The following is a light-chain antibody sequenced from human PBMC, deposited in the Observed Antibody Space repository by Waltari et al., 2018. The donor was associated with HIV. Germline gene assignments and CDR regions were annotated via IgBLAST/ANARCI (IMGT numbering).Light chain of an antibody. CDR3: YSTDSSGNHRV. V-gene: IGLV3-10*01. Sequence: SYELTQPPSVSVSPGQTARITCSGDALPKKYAYWYQQKSGQAPVLVIYEDSKRPPGIPEGFSGSSSGTMATLTISGAQVEDEADYYCYSTDSSGNHRVFGGGTKLTVL. CDR2: EDS. J-gene: IGLJ2*01. CDR1: ALPKKY.